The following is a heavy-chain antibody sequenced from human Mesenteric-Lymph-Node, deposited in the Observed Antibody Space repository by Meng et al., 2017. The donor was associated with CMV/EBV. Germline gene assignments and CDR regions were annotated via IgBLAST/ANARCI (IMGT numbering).Heavy chain of an antibody. Sequence: CSSYAISWVRQATGQGLEWMGGIIPIFGTANYAQKFQGRVTITADKSTSTAYMELSSLRSEDTAVYYCARESVCSSTSCYGGPFDYWGQGTLVTVSS. CDR2: IIPIFGTA. D-gene: IGHD2-2*01. J-gene: IGHJ4*02. V-gene: IGHV1-69*06. CDR1: CSSYA. CDR3: ARESVCSSTSCYGGPFDY.